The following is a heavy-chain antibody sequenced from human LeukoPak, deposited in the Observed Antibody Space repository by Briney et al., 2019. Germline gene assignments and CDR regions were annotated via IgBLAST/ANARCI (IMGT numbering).Heavy chain of an antibody. CDR2: INHSGST. Sequence: SETLPLTCAVYGGSFSGYYWSWIRQPPGKGLEWIGEINHSGSTNYNPSLKSRVTISVDTSKKQFSLNLSSVTAADTAVYYCARDGRNCSNTYCYPWFDPWGQGILVTVAS. J-gene: IGHJ5*02. CDR1: GGSFSGYY. CDR3: ARDGRNCSNTYCYPWFDP. V-gene: IGHV4-34*01. D-gene: IGHD2-2*01.